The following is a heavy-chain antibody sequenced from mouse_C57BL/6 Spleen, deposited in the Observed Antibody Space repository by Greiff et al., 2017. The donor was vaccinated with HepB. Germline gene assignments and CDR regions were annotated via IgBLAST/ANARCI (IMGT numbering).Heavy chain of an antibody. CDR1: GYTFTEYT. CDR3: ARHEDYYGSSGWYFDV. CDR2: FYPGSGSI. D-gene: IGHD1-1*01. J-gene: IGHJ1*03. Sequence: QVQLKESGAELVKPGASVKLSCKASGYTFTEYTIHWVKQRSGQGLEWIGWFYPGSGSIKYNEKFKDKATLTADKSSSTVYMELSRLTSEDSAVYFCARHEDYYGSSGWYFDVWGTGTTVTVSS. V-gene: IGHV1-62-2*01.